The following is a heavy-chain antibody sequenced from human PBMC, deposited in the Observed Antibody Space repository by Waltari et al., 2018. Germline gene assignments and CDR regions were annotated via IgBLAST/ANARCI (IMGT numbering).Heavy chain of an antibody. V-gene: IGHV4-34*01. CDR3: ASATGVGYCSSTSCYPYYYYGMDV. CDR2: TNHSGST. D-gene: IGHD2-2*01. Sequence: QVQLQQWGAGLLKPSETLSLTCAVYGGSFSGYYWRWIRQPPGKGLEWRGETNHSGSTNYNRSLKSRVTISVDTSKNQFSLKLSSVTAADTAVYYCASATGVGYCSSTSCYPYYYYGMDVWGQGTTVTVSS. CDR1: GGSFSGYY. J-gene: IGHJ6*02.